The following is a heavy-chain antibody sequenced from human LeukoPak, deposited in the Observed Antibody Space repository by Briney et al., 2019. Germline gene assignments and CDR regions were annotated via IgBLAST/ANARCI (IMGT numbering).Heavy chain of an antibody. CDR2: INPNSGGT. CDR1: GYTFTSYD. V-gene: IGHV1-2*02. J-gene: IGHJ4*02. D-gene: IGHD3-3*01. CDR3: ARVHDFWSGYRMYYFDY. Sequence: ASVKVSCKASGYTFTSYDINWVRQAPGQGLEWMGWINPNSGGTNYAQKFQGRVTMTRDTSISTAYMELSRLRSDDTAVYYCARVHDFWSGYRMYYFDYWGQGTLVTVSS.